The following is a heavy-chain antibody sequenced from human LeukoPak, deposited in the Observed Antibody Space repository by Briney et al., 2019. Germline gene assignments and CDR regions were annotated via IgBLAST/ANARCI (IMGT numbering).Heavy chain of an antibody. Sequence: SETLSLTCTVSGYSISSGYYWGWIRQPPGKGLEWIGSIYHSGSTYYNPSLKSRVTISVDTSKNPFPLKLSSVTAADTAVYYCAREIVVVPAAYDYWGQGTLVTVSS. V-gene: IGHV4-38-2*02. CDR1: GYSISSGYY. J-gene: IGHJ4*02. CDR2: IYHSGST. D-gene: IGHD2-2*01. CDR3: AREIVVVPAAYDY.